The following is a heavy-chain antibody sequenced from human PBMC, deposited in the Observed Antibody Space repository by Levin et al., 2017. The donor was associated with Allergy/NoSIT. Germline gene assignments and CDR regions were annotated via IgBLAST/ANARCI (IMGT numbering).Heavy chain of an antibody. CDR1: GASIRSYY. CDR3: ARRRRGGRDFDY. CDR2: IFYSGDA. Sequence: SETLSLTCTVSGASIRSYYWSWIRQSPGKGLEWIGYIFYSGDAIYNPSLESRVTISVQPSIGQFSLNLYSVTAADTAVYYCARRRRGGRDFDYWGQGTRVTVSS. D-gene: IGHD3-16*01. V-gene: IGHV4-59*08. J-gene: IGHJ4*02.